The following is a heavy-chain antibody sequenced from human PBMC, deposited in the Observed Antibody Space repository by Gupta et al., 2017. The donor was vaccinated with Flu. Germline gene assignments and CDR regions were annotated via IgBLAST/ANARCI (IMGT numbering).Heavy chain of an antibody. CDR1: GFTFSSYG. CDR2: ISYDGSNK. CDR3: AKAGSSGWYYFDY. Sequence: QVQLVESGGGVVQPGRSLRLSCAASGFTFSSYGMHGVRQAPGKGLEWVAVISYDGSNKYYADSVKGRFTISRDNSKNTLYLQMNSLRAEDTAVYYCAKAGSSGWYYFDYWGQGTLVTVSS. V-gene: IGHV3-30*18. J-gene: IGHJ4*02. D-gene: IGHD6-19*01.